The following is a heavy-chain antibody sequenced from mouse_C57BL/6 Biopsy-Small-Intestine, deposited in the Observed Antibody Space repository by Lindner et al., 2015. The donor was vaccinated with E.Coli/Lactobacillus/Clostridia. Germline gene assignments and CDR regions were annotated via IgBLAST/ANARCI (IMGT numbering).Heavy chain of an antibody. CDR3: ARRDYGSRNPFDY. CDR1: GYTFTAYW. Sequence: VQLQESGPELMKTGASVKLSCKATGYTFTAYWIQWVKQRPGHGLEWIGEILPGSDSTTYSEKFKGKATFTADTSSNTAHMQLNSLTTEDSAVYYCARRDYGSRNPFDYWGQGTTLTVSS. CDR2: ILPGSDST. V-gene: IGHV1-9*01. D-gene: IGHD1-1*01. J-gene: IGHJ2*01.